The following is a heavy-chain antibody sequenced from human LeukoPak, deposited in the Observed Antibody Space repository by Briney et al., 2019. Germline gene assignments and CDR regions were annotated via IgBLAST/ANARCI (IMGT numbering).Heavy chain of an antibody. Sequence: ASVKVSCKASGYTFTGYYMHLVRQARGRGLEWMGWISPNSGGTNYAQKFQGRVTMTRDTSISTAYMELSRLRSDDTAVYYCAREFWILPAAVIWFDPWGQGTLITVSS. CDR1: GYTFTGYY. D-gene: IGHD2-2*01. CDR2: ISPNSGGT. J-gene: IGHJ5*02. V-gene: IGHV1-2*02. CDR3: AREFWILPAAVIWFDP.